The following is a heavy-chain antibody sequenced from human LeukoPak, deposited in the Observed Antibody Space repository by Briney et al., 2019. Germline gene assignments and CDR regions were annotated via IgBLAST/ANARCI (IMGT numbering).Heavy chain of an antibody. CDR2: ISDSGAGT. J-gene: IGHJ4*02. CDR1: GFTFSSYA. D-gene: IGHD3-22*01. CDR3: AKGNGMIVPPCFDY. Sequence: PGGSLRLSCAASGFTFSSYAMSWVRQAPGKGLEWVSVISDSGAGTYYADSVKGRFTISRDNSKNTLYLQMNSLRAEDTAVYYCAKGNGMIVPPCFDYWGQGTLVTVSS. V-gene: IGHV3-23*01.